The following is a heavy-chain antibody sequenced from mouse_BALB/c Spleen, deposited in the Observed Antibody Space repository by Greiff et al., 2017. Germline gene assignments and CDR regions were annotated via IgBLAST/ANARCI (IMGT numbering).Heavy chain of an antibody. V-gene: IGHV14-3*02. CDR1: GFNFKDTY. Sequence: VQLQQSGAELVKPGASVKLSCTASGFNFKDTYMHWVKQRPEQGLEWIGRIDPANGNTKYDPKFQGKATITADTSSNTAYLQLSSLTSEDTAVYYCARGYYGSWFAYWGQGTLVTVSA. CDR2: IDPANGNT. J-gene: IGHJ3*01. D-gene: IGHD1-1*01. CDR3: ARGYYGSWFAY.